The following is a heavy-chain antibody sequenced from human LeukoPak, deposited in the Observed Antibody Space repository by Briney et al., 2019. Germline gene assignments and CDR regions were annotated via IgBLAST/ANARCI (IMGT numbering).Heavy chain of an antibody. Sequence: PGGSLRLSCAASGFTSGSYAMSWVRQAPGKGLEWVSAISGSGGSTYYADSVKGRFTISRDNSKNTLYLQMNSLRAEDTAVYYCAKEYDIVVVPAASFFDYWGQGTLVTVSS. J-gene: IGHJ4*02. CDR2: ISGSGGST. CDR3: AKEYDIVVVPAASFFDY. V-gene: IGHV3-23*01. D-gene: IGHD2-2*01. CDR1: GFTSGSYA.